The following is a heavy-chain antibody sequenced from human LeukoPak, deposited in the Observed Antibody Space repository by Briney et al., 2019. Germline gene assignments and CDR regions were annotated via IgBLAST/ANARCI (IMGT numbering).Heavy chain of an antibody. D-gene: IGHD6-19*01. Sequence: SETLSLTCTVSGGSISSYYWSWIRQPAGKGLEWIGRIYSSGSTKYNPSLKSRVTMSVDTSKNQFSLKLSSVTAADTAVYYCARKGIAVAEFDPWGQGTLVTVSS. J-gene: IGHJ5*02. CDR2: IYSSGST. CDR1: GGSISSYY. CDR3: ARKGIAVAEFDP. V-gene: IGHV4-4*07.